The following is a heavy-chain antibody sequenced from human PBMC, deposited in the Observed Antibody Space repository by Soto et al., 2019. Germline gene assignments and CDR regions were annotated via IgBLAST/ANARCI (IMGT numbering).Heavy chain of an antibody. D-gene: IGHD4-17*01. V-gene: IGHV2-5*02. J-gene: IGHJ4*02. CDR3: ALITVTEPHYDY. CDR1: GFSLSTSGVG. Sequence: QITLKESGPTLVKPTQTLTLTCTFSGFSLSTSGVGVGWIRQPPEKALEWLALIYWDDDKRYSPSLKSRLTITKDTSKNQVVLTMTNMDPVDTATYYCALITVTEPHYDYWGQGTLVTVSS. CDR2: IYWDDDK.